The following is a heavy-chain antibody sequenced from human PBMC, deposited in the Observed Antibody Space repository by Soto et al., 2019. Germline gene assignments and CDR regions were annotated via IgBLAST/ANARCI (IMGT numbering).Heavy chain of an antibody. CDR1: GFTFSNYG. CDR3: AKDRIVMIRGVMNYYGMDV. V-gene: IGHV3-30*18. J-gene: IGHJ6*02. CDR2: ILYDGSDK. Sequence: QVQLVESGGGVVQPGRSLRLSCAASGFTFSNYGMHWVRQAPGKGLEWVAFILYDGSDKYFAVSVKGRFTISRDNSKNTLDLQMNSLRAEDTAVYYCAKDRIVMIRGVMNYYGMDVWGQGTTVTVSS. D-gene: IGHD3-10*01.